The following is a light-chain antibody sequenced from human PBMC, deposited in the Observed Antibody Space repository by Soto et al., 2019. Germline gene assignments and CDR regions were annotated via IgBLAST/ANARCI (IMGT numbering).Light chain of an antibody. V-gene: IGLV4-69*01. Sequence: QTVVTQSPSASASLGASVKLTCTLSSGHSSYAIAWHQQQPEKGPRYLMKFNRDGSHSKGDGIPDRFSGSSSGAERYLTISSLQSEDEADYYCQTWGTGSVVFGGGTKLTVL. J-gene: IGLJ2*01. CDR3: QTWGTGSVV. CDR1: SGHSSYA. CDR2: FNRDGSH.